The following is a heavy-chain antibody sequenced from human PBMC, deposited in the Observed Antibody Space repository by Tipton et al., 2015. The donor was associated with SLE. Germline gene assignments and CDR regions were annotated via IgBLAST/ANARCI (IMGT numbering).Heavy chain of an antibody. CDR2: MYYSGDT. D-gene: IGHD2-2*01. CDR1: GASISSGGHY. J-gene: IGHJ4*02. V-gene: IGHV4-39*07. CDR3: ARGCCSTTSCYEASDY. Sequence: TLSLTCSVSGASISSGGHYWGWIRQPPGRGLERIAFMYYSGDTYYNPSLKRRVTISMDTSKNQFSLKLKSVTAADTAVYHCARGCCSTTSCYEASDYWGQGTLVSVSS.